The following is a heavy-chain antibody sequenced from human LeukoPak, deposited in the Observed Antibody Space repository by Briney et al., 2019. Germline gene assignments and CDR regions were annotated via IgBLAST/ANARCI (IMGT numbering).Heavy chain of an antibody. CDR1: GGSISSSNYH. CDR3: ARDMAGNTFDY. D-gene: IGHD5-24*01. V-gene: IGHV4-61*05. CDR2: IYYSGST. J-gene: IGHJ4*02. Sequence: SETLSLTCSVSGGSISSSNYHWGWIRQPPGKGLEWIGYIYYSGSTNYNPSLKSRVTISVDTSKNQFSLKLSSVTAADTAVYYCARDMAGNTFDYWGQGTLVTVSS.